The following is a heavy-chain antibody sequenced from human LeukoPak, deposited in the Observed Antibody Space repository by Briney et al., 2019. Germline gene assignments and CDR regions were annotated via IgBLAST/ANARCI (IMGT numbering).Heavy chain of an antibody. V-gene: IGHV3-21*01. CDR1: GFTFSSFI. J-gene: IGHJ3*02. D-gene: IGHD5-24*01. CDR3: ARDQFIHAFDI. CDR2: IYSTTTYI. Sequence: KAGGSLRLSCAASGFTFSSFIMNCVPQAPGKGLEWVSSIYSTTTYIYYADSVKSRFTISRDNAENSLYLQVNSLRAEDTVVYYCARDQFIHAFDIWGQGTMVTVSS.